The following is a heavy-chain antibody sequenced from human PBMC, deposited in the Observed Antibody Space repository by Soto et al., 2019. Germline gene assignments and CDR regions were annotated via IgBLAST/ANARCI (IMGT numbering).Heavy chain of an antibody. J-gene: IGHJ3*02. CDR2: INAGNGNT. D-gene: IGHD2-15*01. CDR3: AREGTMHCSGGSCQNAFDI. V-gene: IGHV1-3*01. Sequence: AAVKVSCKASGYTFTSYAMHLLRHSPGQRLECMGWINAGNGNTKYSQKFQGRVTITRDTSASTAYMELSSLRSEDTAVYYCAREGTMHCSGGSCQNAFDIWGQGTMVTVSS. CDR1: GYTFTSYA.